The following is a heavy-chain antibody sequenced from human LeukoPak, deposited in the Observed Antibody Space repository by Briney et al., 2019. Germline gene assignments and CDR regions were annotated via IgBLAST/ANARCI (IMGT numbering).Heavy chain of an antibody. Sequence: SETLSLTCAVYGGSFSGYYWSWIRQPPGKGVEWMGEINHSGSTNYNPYLKSGVNISVDTSKKKFSLKLSCVTAGDTAVYYCARGLAARPDSYYYYYMDVWGKGTTLTVSS. CDR1: GGSFSGYY. D-gene: IGHD6-6*01. J-gene: IGHJ6*03. CDR2: INHSGST. CDR3: ARGLAARPDSYYYYYMDV. V-gene: IGHV4-34*01.